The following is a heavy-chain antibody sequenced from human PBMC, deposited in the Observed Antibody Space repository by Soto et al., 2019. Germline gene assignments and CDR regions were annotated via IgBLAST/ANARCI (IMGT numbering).Heavy chain of an antibody. CDR2: IYPGDSDT. V-gene: IGHV5-51*01. CDR1: GYSFTSYW. J-gene: IGHJ6*02. Sequence: PGESLKISCKGSGYSFTSYWIGWVRQMPGKGLEWMGIIYPGDSDTRYSPSFQGQVTISADKSISTAYLQWSSLKASDTAMYYCARISAAGKNYYGMDVWGQGTTVTVS. D-gene: IGHD6-13*01. CDR3: ARISAAGKNYYGMDV.